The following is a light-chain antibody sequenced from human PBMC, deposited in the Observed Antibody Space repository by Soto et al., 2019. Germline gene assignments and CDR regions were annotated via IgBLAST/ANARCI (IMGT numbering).Light chain of an antibody. Sequence: DVVMTQSPLSLPVTLGQPASISCRSSQSLVYSDGNNYLSWFQQRPGQSPRRLIFKVSNRYGGVPDRFSGGRSGANVSLKTSRVEAEDVGVYYCLQNTHWPFTFGPGTKVDIK. J-gene: IGKJ3*01. CDR3: LQNTHWPFT. CDR2: KVS. CDR1: QSLVYSDGNNY. V-gene: IGKV2-30*01.